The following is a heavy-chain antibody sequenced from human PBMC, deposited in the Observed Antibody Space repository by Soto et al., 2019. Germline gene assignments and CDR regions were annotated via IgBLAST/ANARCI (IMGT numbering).Heavy chain of an antibody. CDR1: GFTFSNYD. CDR2: IGTVGDT. CDR3: ARGGLYI. D-gene: IGHD3-16*01. Sequence: PGGSLRLSCAASGFTFSNYDMHWVRQTTGKGLEWVSGIGTVGDTYYSGSVKGRFSISRENAKNSFYLQMNSLRAEDTAVYYCARGGLYICGQGTLVTVSS. V-gene: IGHV3-13*01. J-gene: IGHJ4*02.